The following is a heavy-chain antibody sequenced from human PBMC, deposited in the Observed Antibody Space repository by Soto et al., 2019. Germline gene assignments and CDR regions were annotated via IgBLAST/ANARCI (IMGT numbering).Heavy chain of an antibody. Sequence: QVQLQAPGPGLVKPSQTLSLTCTVSGGSISSGGYYWSWIRQHPGKGLEWIGYIYYSGSTYYNPSLKSRVTRSVDTSKNQCSLKLISVTAADTAVDYCASSYGSGSYYRDYWGQGTLVPVSS. J-gene: IGHJ4*02. CDR3: ASSYGSGSYYRDY. V-gene: IGHV4-31*03. CDR2: IYYSGST. CDR1: GGSISSGGYY. D-gene: IGHD3-10*01.